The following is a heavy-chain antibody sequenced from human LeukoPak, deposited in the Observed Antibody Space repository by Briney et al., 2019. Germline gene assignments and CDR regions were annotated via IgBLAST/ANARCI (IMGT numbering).Heavy chain of an antibody. CDR2: FSGSSGYI. Sequence: GGPLRLSCAASGFSFSSYSMTWVRQAPGKGLEWVSSFSGSSGYIYYADSVKGRFTISRDNAKNSLYLQMDSLRAEDAAVYYCARGLHSGIVVADLYYFYGMDVWGQGTTVTVSS. CDR1: GFSFSSYS. V-gene: IGHV3-21*01. J-gene: IGHJ6*02. CDR3: ARGLHSGIVVADLYYFYGMDV. D-gene: IGHD6-19*01.